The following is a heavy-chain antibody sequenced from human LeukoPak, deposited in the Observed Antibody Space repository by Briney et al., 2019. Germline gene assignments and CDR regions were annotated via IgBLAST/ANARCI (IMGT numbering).Heavy chain of an antibody. D-gene: IGHD6-19*01. CDR2: IYYSGST. Sequence: SETLSLTCTVSGGSISSYYWSWIRQPPGKGLEWIAYIYYSGSTNYNPSLKSRVTISVDTSKNQFSLKLSSVTAADTAVYYCARGPEVGLAGNWFDPWGQGTLVTVSS. J-gene: IGHJ5*02. CDR3: ARGPEVGLAGNWFDP. CDR1: GGSISSYY. V-gene: IGHV4-59*01.